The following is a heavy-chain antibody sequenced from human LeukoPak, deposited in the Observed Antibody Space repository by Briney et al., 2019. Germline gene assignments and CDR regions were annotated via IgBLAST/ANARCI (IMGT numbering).Heavy chain of an antibody. D-gene: IGHD3-16*01. CDR3: AMMARDY. Sequence: KPGASVKVSCKASGYTFTNYDINWVRQAPGQGLEWMGWISAYNGDTNYAQNLQGRVTMTTDTSASTAYMELRSLRSEDTAVYYCAMMARDYWGQGTLVAVSS. J-gene: IGHJ4*02. CDR2: ISAYNGDT. V-gene: IGHV1-18*01. CDR1: GYTFTNYD.